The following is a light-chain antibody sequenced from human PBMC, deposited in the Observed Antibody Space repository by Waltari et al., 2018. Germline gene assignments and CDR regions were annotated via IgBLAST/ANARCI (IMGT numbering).Light chain of an antibody. CDR2: GAS. V-gene: IGKV3-11*01. Sequence: EIVLTQSPATLSLSPGESATLSCRASQSVNKYLDWFQQKPGQAPRLLIYGASNRAAGIPARFSGSGSVTDFTLTISSLGPEDFAVYYCLKRAGGPLFGGGTKVE. J-gene: IGKJ4*01. CDR3: LKRAGGPL. CDR1: QSVNKY.